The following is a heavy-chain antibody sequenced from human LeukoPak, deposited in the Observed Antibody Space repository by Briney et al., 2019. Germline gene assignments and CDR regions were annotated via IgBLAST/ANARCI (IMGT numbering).Heavy chain of an antibody. CDR1: GFTFSSYW. CDR2: IKQDGSEK. Sequence: GGSLRLSCAASGFTFSSYWMSWVRQAPGKGLEWVANIKQDGSEKYYVDSVKGRFTISRDNAKNSLYLQMNSLRAEDTAVYYCARGRYSGSYFPSYWGQGTLVTVSS. J-gene: IGHJ4*02. D-gene: IGHD1-26*01. CDR3: ARGRYSGSYFPSY. V-gene: IGHV3-7*01.